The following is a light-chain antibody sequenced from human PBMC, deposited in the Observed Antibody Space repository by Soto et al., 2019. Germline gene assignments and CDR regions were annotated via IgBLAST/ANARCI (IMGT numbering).Light chain of an antibody. Sequence: EIVLTQSPATLSLSPGEMATLSFSASQSVRTSLAWYQQQPGQAPRLLIYDASNKATGIPARFSGSGSGTDFTLTISSLDPQDFAVYYCQQRSNWPGTFGQGTKVDIK. CDR2: DAS. V-gene: IGKV3-11*01. CDR3: QQRSNWPGT. J-gene: IGKJ1*01. CDR1: QSVRTS.